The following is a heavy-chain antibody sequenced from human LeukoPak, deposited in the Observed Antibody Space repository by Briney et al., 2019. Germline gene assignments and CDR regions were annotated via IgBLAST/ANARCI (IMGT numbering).Heavy chain of an antibody. J-gene: IGHJ4*02. D-gene: IGHD3-10*01. CDR1: GFTFSNYW. CDR2: INQDGTEK. CDR3: AKVAKYYYGPETYYFFEQ. V-gene: IGHV3-7*01. Sequence: GRSLRLSCVASGFTFSNYWMTWFRQAPGKGLEWVANINQDGTEKYYVDSVKGRFTISRDYAKNSLYLQMNSLRVEDTAVYYCAKVAKYYYGPETYYFFEQWGQGTPVTASS.